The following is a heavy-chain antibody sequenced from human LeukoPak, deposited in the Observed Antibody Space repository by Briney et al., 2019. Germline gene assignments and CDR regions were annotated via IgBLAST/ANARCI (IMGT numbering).Heavy chain of an antibody. V-gene: IGHV1-24*01. CDR2: FDPEDGET. J-gene: IGHJ4*02. Sequence: ASVKVSCKVSGYTLTELSMHWVRQAPGKGLEWMGGFDPEDGETIYAQKFQGRVTMTEDTFTDTAYMELSSLRSEDTAVYYCATTSYDSSGYYYPVFGYWGQGTLVTVSS. D-gene: IGHD3-22*01. CDR1: GYTLTELS. CDR3: ATTSYDSSGYYYPVFGY.